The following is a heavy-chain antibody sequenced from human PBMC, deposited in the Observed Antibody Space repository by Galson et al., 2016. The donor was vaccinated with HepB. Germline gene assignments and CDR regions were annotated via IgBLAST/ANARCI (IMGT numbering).Heavy chain of an antibody. CDR1: GYMFTSYG. V-gene: IGHV1-18*01. D-gene: IGHD3-9*01. CDR2: ISVSNGDT. J-gene: IGHJ3*02. CDR3: ARDQYYDILTGYRRAQTFDI. Sequence: SVKVSCKASGYMFTSYGIRWVRQAPGQGLEWVGWISVSNGDTNYAQKLQGRVTMTTDTSTNTAYMEVRSLRSDDTAVYYCARDQYYDILTGYRRAQTFDIGGQGTMVTVSS.